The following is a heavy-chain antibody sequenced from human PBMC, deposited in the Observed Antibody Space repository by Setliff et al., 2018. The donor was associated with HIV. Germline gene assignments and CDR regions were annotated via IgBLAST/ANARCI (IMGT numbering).Heavy chain of an antibody. CDR1: GYTFTGYY. V-gene: IGHV1-2*06. CDR3: AREYHIEATYTRLANYFDS. D-gene: IGHD6-19*01. CDR2: INPNSGGT. Sequence: RASVKVSCKASGYTFTGYYMHWVRQAPGQGLEWMGRINPNSGGTNYAQNFEGRVTMTRDTSTNTVYMELRSLTSEDTAVFYCAREYHIEATYTRLANYFDSWGQGALVTVSS. J-gene: IGHJ4*02.